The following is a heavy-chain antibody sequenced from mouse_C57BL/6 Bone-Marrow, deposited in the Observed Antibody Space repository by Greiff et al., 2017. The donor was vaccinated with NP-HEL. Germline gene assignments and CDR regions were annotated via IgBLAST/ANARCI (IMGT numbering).Heavy chain of an antibody. CDR1: GYTFTSYW. CDR2: IDPSDSYT. Sequence: VQLQQPGAELVKPGASVKLSCKASGYTFTSYWMQWVKQRPGQGFEWIGEIDPSDSYTNYNQKFKGKATLTVDTSSSTAYMQLSSLTSEDSAVYYCARSDGPYWYFDVWGTGTTVTVSS. V-gene: IGHV1-50*01. CDR3: ARSDGPYWYFDV. D-gene: IGHD2-3*01. J-gene: IGHJ1*03.